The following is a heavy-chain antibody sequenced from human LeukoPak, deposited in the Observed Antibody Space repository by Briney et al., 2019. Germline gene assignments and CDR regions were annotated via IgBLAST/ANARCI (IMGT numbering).Heavy chain of an antibody. Sequence: ASETLSLTCTVSGGSISSSSYYWGWIRQPPGKGLEWIGSIYYSGSTYYNPSLKSRVTISVDTSKNQFSLKLSSVTAADTAVYYCARGPTQSGYYDPFDYWGQGTLVTVSS. V-gene: IGHV4-39*07. CDR3: ARGPTQSGYYDPFDY. CDR2: IYYSGST. D-gene: IGHD3-3*01. J-gene: IGHJ4*02. CDR1: GGSISSSSYY.